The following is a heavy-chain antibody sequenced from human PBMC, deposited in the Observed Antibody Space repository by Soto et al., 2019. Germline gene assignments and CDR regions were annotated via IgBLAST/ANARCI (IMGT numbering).Heavy chain of an antibody. CDR1: GFTVSYNY. D-gene: IGHD3-10*01. CDR2: IYRGGDT. Sequence: EVQLVESGGGLIQPGGSLRISCAVSGFTVSYNYMNWVRQAPGKGLEWVSVIYRGGDTFYADSVKGRFTISRDNSKNTLYLQMNSLSAENRAVYYCARGMYGSGSYYIGDAFDMWGQGTMVTVSS. CDR3: ARGMYGSGSYYIGDAFDM. J-gene: IGHJ3*02. V-gene: IGHV3-53*01.